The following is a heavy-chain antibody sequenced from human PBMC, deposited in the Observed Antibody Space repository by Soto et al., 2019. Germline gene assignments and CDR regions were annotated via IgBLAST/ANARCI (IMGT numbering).Heavy chain of an antibody. CDR1: GGSMSSYY. CDR2: VYSSGGT. Sequence: PSETLSLTCTVSGGSMSSYYWTWIRQPAGKGLEWIGRVYSSGGTHYNPSLKSRFTISRDTSKNMLYLQMNTLGAEDTAVYYCARDLHYWSLLIDHWGQGTLVTVSS. V-gene: IGHV4-4*07. J-gene: IGHJ4*02. D-gene: IGHD2-8*02. CDR3: ARDLHYWSLLIDH.